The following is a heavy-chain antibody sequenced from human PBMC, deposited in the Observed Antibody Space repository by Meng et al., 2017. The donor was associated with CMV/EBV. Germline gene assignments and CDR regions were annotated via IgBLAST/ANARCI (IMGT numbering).Heavy chain of an antibody. CDR1: GFTFISYW. V-gene: IGHV3-74*01. J-gene: IGHJ6*02. Sequence: GDSLKISCAASGFTFISYWMHWVRQAPGKGLVWVSRINSDGSSTSYADSVKGRFTISRDNAKNTLYLQMNSLRAEDTAVYYCARDHRSMDVWGQGTTVTVSS. CDR3: ARDHRSMDV. CDR2: INSDGSST.